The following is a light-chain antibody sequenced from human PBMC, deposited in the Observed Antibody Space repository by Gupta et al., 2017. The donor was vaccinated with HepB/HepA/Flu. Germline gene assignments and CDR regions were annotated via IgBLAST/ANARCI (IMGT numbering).Light chain of an antibody. J-gene: IGLJ2*01. CDR1: NIGGER. CDR3: NVWESRCIHWV. Sequence: SYVLTQPPPASVSGGQTARITCGGNNIGGERGHWYQQKHGLATVLVVLAAIDRPSGITARGASSYAGNPTTPPTRSVGAVEEADDYWNVWESRCIHWVFGGGTKLTVL. V-gene: IGLV3-21*02. CDR2: AAI.